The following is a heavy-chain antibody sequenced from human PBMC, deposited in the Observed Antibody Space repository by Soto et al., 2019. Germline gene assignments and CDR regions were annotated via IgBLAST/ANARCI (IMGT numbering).Heavy chain of an antibody. J-gene: IGHJ4*02. CDR2: INPNGGGT. CDR1: GYTFTGYY. D-gene: IGHD2-8*01. V-gene: IGHV1-2*02. Sequence: QVQLVQSGAEVKKPGASVKVSCKASGYTFTGYYMHWVRQAPGQGLEWMGWINPNGGGTDYAQKFQGRVTMTRDTSISTAYMELTRLRSDDTAVYFCARASETQGYCINAVCWDVDYWGQGTLVTVSS. CDR3: ARASETQGYCINAVCWDVDY.